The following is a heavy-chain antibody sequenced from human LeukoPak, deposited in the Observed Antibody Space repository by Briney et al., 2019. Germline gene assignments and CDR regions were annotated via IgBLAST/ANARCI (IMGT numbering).Heavy chain of an antibody. CDR1: GFSFSTYA. CDR3: TKDKSSGWYGYCDL. V-gene: IGHV3-23*01. CDR2: ISDRGGRT. Sequence: GGSLRLSCAASGFSFSTYAMSWVRQAPGKGLEWVSAISDRGGRTFYADSVKGRFTISRDNSKNTLYLQMNSLRAEDTAVYYCTKDKSSGWYGYCDLWGRGTLVTVSS. D-gene: IGHD6-19*01. J-gene: IGHJ2*01.